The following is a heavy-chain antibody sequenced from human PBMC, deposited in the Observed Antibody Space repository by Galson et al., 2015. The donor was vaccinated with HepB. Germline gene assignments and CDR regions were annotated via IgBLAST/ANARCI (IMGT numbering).Heavy chain of an antibody. D-gene: IGHD2-8*02. CDR2: INPNSGGT. J-gene: IGHJ4*02. Sequence: SVKVSCKASGYTFTGYYMHWVRQAPGQGLEWMGWINPNSGGTNYAQKFQGRVTMTRDTSISTAYMELSRLRSDDTAVYYCARLLWWSEAQAADYWGQGTLVTVSS. CDR1: GYTFTGYY. CDR3: ARLLWWSEAQAADY. V-gene: IGHV1-2*02.